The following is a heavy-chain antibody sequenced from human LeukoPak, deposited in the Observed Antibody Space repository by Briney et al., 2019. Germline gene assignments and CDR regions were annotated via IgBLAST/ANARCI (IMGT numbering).Heavy chain of an antibody. D-gene: IGHD6-13*01. CDR3: ARTQQLAVDY. J-gene: IGHJ4*02. V-gene: IGHV3-30*04. Sequence: PGGSLRLSCAASGFTFSSYAMHWVRQAPGKGLEWVAVISYDGSNKYYADSVKGRFTISRDNSKNTLYLQMNSLRAEDTAVYYCARTQQLAVDYWGRGTLVTVSS. CDR2: ISYDGSNK. CDR1: GFTFSSYA.